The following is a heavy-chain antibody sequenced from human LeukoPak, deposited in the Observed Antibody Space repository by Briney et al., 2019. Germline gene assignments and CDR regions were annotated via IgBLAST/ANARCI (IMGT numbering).Heavy chain of an antibody. Sequence: PGGSLRLSCTASGFIVTNNYINWVRQAPGKGLEWVSLVYSGGSTYYADSVKGRFTISRDNSKNMVYLQMNSLRAEDTVMYYCARDPPAVLIDTYGWGQGTLVTVSS. J-gene: IGHJ4*02. CDR3: ARDPPAVLIDTYG. CDR1: GFIVTNNY. D-gene: IGHD2-8*01. V-gene: IGHV3-66*01. CDR2: VYSGGST.